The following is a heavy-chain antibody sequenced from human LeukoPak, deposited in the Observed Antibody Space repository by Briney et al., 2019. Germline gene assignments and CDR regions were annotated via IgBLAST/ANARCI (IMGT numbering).Heavy chain of an antibody. CDR1: GFTFSNYA. Sequence: GGSLRLSCAASGFTFSNYAMSWVRQAPGKGLEWVSAISASGGTTYYADPVKGRFSISRDSSKNTLYLRMNSLRADDTAVYYCAKGSRGYSYGGIDYWGQGTLVTVSS. V-gene: IGHV3-23*01. D-gene: IGHD5-18*01. J-gene: IGHJ4*02. CDR2: ISASGGTT. CDR3: AKGSRGYSYGGIDY.